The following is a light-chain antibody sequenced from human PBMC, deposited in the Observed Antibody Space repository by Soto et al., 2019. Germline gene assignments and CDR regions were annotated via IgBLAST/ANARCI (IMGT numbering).Light chain of an antibody. CDR1: ETVATIP. Sequence: PGERATLACWASETVATIPACHQQPPRPPPRLLISGASTRAAGISDSFRGSGSGTEFTLTISRLAPEDFAVYYCQQYGSSRTFGQGTKVDI. CDR3: QQYGSSRT. CDR2: GAS. V-gene: IGKV3-20*01. J-gene: IGKJ1*01.